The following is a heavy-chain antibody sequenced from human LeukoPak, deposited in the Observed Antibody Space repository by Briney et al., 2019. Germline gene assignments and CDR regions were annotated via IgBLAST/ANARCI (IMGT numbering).Heavy chain of an antibody. V-gene: IGHV3-53*01. CDR2: TYTGGNS. D-gene: IGHD3-22*01. CDR1: GFTVSSTH. CDR3: ARGGRGSAAVVAPRSFDT. Sequence: GGSLRLSCEASGFTVSSTHMVWVRQAPGKGLEWVSVTYTGGNSYYAGSVQGRFIISRDISKNTLYLQMNNLRAEDSALYYCARGGRGSAAVVAPRSFDTWGQGTMVTVSS. J-gene: IGHJ3*02.